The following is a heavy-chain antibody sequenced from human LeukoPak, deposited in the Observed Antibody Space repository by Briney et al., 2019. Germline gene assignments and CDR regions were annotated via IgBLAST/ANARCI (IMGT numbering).Heavy chain of an antibody. V-gene: IGHV4-39*01. CDR1: GGSISSSSYY. D-gene: IGHD6-13*01. CDR3: ARATGSIAAATSYYFDY. Sequence: SETLSLTCTVSGGSISSSSYYWGWIRQPPGKGLEWIGSIYYSGSTYYNPSLKSRVTISVDTSKNQFSLKPSSVTAADTAVYYCARATGSIAAATSYYFDYWGQGTLVTVSS. CDR2: IYYSGST. J-gene: IGHJ4*02.